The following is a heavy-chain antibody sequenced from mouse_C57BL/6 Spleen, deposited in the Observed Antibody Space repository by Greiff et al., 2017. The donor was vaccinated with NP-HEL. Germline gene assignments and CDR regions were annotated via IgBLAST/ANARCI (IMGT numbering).Heavy chain of an antibody. J-gene: IGHJ2*01. CDR3: TSPIYYGNPFDY. CDR2: IRNKANNHAT. V-gene: IGHV6-6*01. Sequence: EVKVEESGGGLVQPGGSMKLSCAASGFTFSDAWMDWVRQSPEKGLEWVAEIRNKANNHATYYAESVKGRFTISRDDSKSSVYLQMNSLRAEDTGIYYCTSPIYYGNPFDYWGQGTTLTVSS. CDR1: GFTFSDAW. D-gene: IGHD2-1*01.